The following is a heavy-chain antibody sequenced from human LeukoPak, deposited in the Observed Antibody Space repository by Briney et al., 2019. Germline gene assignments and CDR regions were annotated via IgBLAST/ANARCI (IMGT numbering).Heavy chain of an antibody. CDR3: AKGSADSRPYYFDY. V-gene: IGHV3-23*01. J-gene: IGHJ4*02. CDR2: ISDSGGST. D-gene: IGHD6-13*01. CDR1: GFTFRSYV. Sequence: GESLKISCAASGFTFRSYVMSWIRQAPGKGLEWVSAISDSGGSTYYADSVKGRFTTSRDNSKNTLYLQMNSLRAEDTAVYYCAKGSADSRPYYFDYWGQGTLVTVSS.